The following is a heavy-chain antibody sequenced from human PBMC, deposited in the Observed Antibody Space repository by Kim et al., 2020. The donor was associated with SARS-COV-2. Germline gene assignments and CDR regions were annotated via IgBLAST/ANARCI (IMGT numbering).Heavy chain of an antibody. D-gene: IGHD3-22*01. CDR2: IYYSGST. J-gene: IGHJ6*02. Sequence: SETLSLTCTVSGGSISSYYWSWIRQPPGKGLEWIGYIYYSGSTNYNPSLKSRVTISVDTSKNQFSLKLSSVTAADTAVYYCAREVRGLLGSYGMDVWGQGTTVTVSS. CDR3: AREVRGLLGSYGMDV. CDR1: GGSISSYY. V-gene: IGHV4-59*13.